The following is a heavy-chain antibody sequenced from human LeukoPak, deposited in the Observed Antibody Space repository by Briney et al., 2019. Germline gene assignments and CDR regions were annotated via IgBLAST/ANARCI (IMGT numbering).Heavy chain of an antibody. V-gene: IGHV4-31*02. CDR2: IYYSGST. Sequence: TPSETLSLTCTVSGGSISSGGYSWRWIRQHPGKGLEWIGYIYYSGSTYYNPSLKSRVTISVDTSKNQFSLKLSSVTAADTAVYYCARGRSSGWSGTDAFDIWGQGTMVTVSS. J-gene: IGHJ3*02. D-gene: IGHD6-19*01. CDR3: ARGRSSGWSGTDAFDI. CDR1: GGSISSGGYS.